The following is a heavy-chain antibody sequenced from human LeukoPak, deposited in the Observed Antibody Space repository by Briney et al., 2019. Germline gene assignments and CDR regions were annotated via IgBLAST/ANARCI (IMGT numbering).Heavy chain of an antibody. V-gene: IGHV3-48*03. CDR3: ARDKGFGGSSFDY. J-gene: IGHJ4*02. D-gene: IGHD3-10*01. Sequence: GGSLRLSCAASGFTFSTYEMNWVRQAPGKGLEWVSYISSSGSTIYYADSVKGRFTISRDNAKNSLYLQMNSLRAEDTAVYYCARDKGFGGSSFDYWGQGTLVTVSS. CDR1: GFTFSTYE. CDR2: ISSSGSTI.